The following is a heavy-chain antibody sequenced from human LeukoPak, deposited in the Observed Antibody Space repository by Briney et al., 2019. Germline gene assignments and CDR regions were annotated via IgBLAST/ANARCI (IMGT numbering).Heavy chain of an antibody. V-gene: IGHV3-48*03. CDR1: GFTFSSFE. CDR3: ARPSVRGVIYGMDV. CDR2: ISSSGTTI. D-gene: IGHD3-10*01. Sequence: GGSLRLSCAASGFTFSSFEMNWVRQAPGKGLEWVSYISSSGTTIYYADSVKGRFTISRDNAKNSVYLQMNSLRAEDTVVYYCARPSVRGVIYGMDVWGQGTTVTVSS. J-gene: IGHJ6*02.